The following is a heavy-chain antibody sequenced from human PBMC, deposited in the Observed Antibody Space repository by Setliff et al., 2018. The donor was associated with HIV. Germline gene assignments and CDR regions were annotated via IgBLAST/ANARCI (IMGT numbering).Heavy chain of an antibody. V-gene: IGHV3-7*01. CDR1: GFTFSTYW. Sequence: GGSLRLSCAAPGFTFSTYWMIWVRQAPGKGLEWVAKIKQDGSEEYYVDSVKGRFTISRDNAKNSVYLQMNSLRVEDTAMYYCTKDHLSGWASDCWGQGTLVTVSS. D-gene: IGHD6-19*01. J-gene: IGHJ4*02. CDR2: IKQDGSEE. CDR3: TKDHLSGWASDC.